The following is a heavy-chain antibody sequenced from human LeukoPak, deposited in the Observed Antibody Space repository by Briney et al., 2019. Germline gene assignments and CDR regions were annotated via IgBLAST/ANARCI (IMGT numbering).Heavy chain of an antibody. CDR2: INPNSGGT. V-gene: IGHV1-2*02. J-gene: IGHJ6*03. D-gene: IGHD3-22*01. CDR3: AGAPVFLDSSGYPHYYYYYMDV. CDR1: GYTFTGYY. Sequence: ASVKVSCKASGYTFTGYYMHWVRQAPGQGLEWMGWINPNSGGTNYAQKFQGRVTMTRDTSISTAYMELTSLTSDDTAVYYCAGAPVFLDSSGYPHYYYYYMDVWGKGTTVTISS.